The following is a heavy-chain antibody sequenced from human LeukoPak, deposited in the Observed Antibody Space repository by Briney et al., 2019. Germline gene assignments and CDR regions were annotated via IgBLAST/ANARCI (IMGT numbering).Heavy chain of an antibody. CDR3: ARDTRYDILTGYLDY. V-gene: IGHV3-21*01. D-gene: IGHD3-9*01. Sequence: GGSLRLSCAASGFTFSTYSMNWVRQAPGKGLEWVSSISSSSSYIYYADSVKGRFTISRDNAKNSLYLQMNSLRAGDTAVYYCARDTRYDILTGYLDYWGQGTLVTVSS. CDR1: GFTFSTYS. CDR2: ISSSSSYI. J-gene: IGHJ4*02.